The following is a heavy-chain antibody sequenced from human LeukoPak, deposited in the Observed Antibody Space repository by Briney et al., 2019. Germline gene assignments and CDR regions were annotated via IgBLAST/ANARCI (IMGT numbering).Heavy chain of an antibody. CDR3: YYRVSSGYLT. CDR2: IIPIFGTA. CDR1: GGTFSSYA. D-gene: IGHD3-22*01. Sequence: SVKVSCKASGGTFSSYAISWVRQAPGQGLEWMGGIIPIFGTANYAQKFQGRVTITADESTSTAYMELSSLRSEDTAVYYCYYRVSSGYLTWGQGTLVAVSS. V-gene: IGHV1-69*13. J-gene: IGHJ4*02.